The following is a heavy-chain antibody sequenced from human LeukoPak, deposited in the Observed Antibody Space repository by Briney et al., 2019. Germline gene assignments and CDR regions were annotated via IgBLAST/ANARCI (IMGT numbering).Heavy chain of an antibody. V-gene: IGHV4-38-2*02. CDR3: ARSRVGSYDY. J-gene: IGHJ4*02. Sequence: TSETLSLTCTVSGYPISSGYYWGWIRQPPGKGLEWIGSVYHSGSIYYNPSLKSRVTISVDTSKNQFTLKLSSVTAADTAVYYCARSRVGSYDYWGQGTLVTVSS. D-gene: IGHD1-26*01. CDR2: VYHSGSI. CDR1: GYPISSGYY.